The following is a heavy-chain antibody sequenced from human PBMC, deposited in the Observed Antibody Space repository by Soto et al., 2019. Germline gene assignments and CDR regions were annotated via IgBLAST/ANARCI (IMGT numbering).Heavy chain of an antibody. D-gene: IGHD1-26*01. J-gene: IGHJ5*02. Sequence: ASVKVSCKASDYTFTSYGISWVRQAPGQGLEWMGWISAYNGNTNYAQKLQGRVTMTTDTSTSTAFMELRSLRSDDTAVYYCARVAESIVGAHTRFDPWGQGTLVTVSS. V-gene: IGHV1-18*01. CDR1: DYTFTSYG. CDR3: ARVAESIVGAHTRFDP. CDR2: ISAYNGNT.